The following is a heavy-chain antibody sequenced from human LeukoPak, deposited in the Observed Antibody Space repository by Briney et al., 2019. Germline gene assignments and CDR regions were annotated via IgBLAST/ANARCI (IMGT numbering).Heavy chain of an antibody. D-gene: IGHD6-25*01. J-gene: IGHJ4*02. CDR2: ISGSGDST. V-gene: IGHV3-23*01. CDR1: GFTFRDYA. Sequence: GGSLRLSXAASGFTFRDYAMIWVRQAPGKGLEWVSTISGSGDSTYYADSVKGRFTISRDNSKNTVSLHLNSLRAEDTALYYCAMSHYRSGGAGLDYWGQGTLVTVSS. CDR3: AMSHYRSGGAGLDY.